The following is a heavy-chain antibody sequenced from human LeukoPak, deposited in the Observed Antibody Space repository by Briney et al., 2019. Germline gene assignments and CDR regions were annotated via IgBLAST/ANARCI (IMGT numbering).Heavy chain of an antibody. D-gene: IGHD2-2*01. Sequence: PGGSLRLSCAASGFTFSSYAMSWVRQAPGKGLEWVSTISGSGGSTYYADSVKGRFTISRDTSKNTLYLQMGSLRAEDTAVYYCAKGPAYQPFNWFDPWGQGTLVTVSS. CDR1: GFTFSSYA. J-gene: IGHJ5*02. V-gene: IGHV3-23*01. CDR2: ISGSGGST. CDR3: AKGPAYQPFNWFDP.